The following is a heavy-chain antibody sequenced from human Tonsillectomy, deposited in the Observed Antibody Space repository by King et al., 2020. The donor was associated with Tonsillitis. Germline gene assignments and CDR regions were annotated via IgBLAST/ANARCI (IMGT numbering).Heavy chain of an antibody. Sequence: VQLVEFGGGLIQPGGSLRLSCAASGFSVSSNYMIWVRQAPGKGLEWVSVIYSDGNRYYADSVQGRFTISRDNSKNTLYLQMNSLIVDDTAVYYCARGYGSTDWGQGTLVAVSS. D-gene: IGHD5-18*01. J-gene: IGHJ4*02. CDR2: IYSDGNR. V-gene: IGHV3-53*01. CDR1: GFSVSSNY. CDR3: ARGYGSTD.